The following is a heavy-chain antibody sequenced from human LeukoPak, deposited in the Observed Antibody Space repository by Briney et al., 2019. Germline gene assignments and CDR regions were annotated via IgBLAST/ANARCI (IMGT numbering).Heavy chain of an antibody. CDR2: ISGPGDTT. J-gene: IGHJ4*02. CDR3: AKDRGY. CDR1: GFTFSTYA. V-gene: IGHV3-23*01. Sequence: GGSLRLSCAASGFTFSTYAMTWVRQAPGKGLEWVSAISGPGDTTFYADSVKGRFTISRDNSKNTLGLQMNSLRADDTAVYYCAKDRGYWGQGTLVTVSS.